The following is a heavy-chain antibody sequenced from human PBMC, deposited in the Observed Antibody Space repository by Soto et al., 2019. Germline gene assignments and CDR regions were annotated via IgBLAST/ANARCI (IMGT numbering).Heavy chain of an antibody. CDR1: GGSISSSSYY. J-gene: IGHJ4*02. D-gene: IGHD3-16*01. CDR2: IYYSGST. CDR3: AGQITNGRGSIHH. V-gene: IGHV4-39*01. Sequence: SETLSLTCTVSGGSISSSSYYWGWIRQPPGKGLEWIGSIYYSGSTYYNPSLKSRVTISVDTSKNQFSLNLSSVTAADRALYYGAGQITNGRGSIHHWGQGTRVPLS.